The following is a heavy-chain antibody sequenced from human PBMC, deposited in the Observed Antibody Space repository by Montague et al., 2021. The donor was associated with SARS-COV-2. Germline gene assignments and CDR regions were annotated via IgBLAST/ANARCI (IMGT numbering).Heavy chain of an antibody. Sequence: SETLSLTCEVSGASISSNNWWIWVRQSPGKGLEWIGETYHSGSTNYNPSLRGRVTISVDKFKNQFSLKVNSVSAADTAVYYCARLGVVPSPRTFDPWGQGTLVTVSS. CDR2: TYHSGST. V-gene: IGHV4-4*02. D-gene: IGHD3-10*01. CDR1: GASISSNNW. CDR3: ARLGVVPSPRTFDP. J-gene: IGHJ5*02.